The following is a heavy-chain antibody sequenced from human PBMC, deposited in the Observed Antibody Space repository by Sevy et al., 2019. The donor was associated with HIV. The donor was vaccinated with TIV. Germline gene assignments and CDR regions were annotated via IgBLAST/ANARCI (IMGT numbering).Heavy chain of an antibody. V-gene: IGHV3-21*01. CDR3: ARDYYGDYAGEDAFDI. D-gene: IGHD4-17*01. CDR2: ISSSSSYI. J-gene: IGHJ3*02. CDR1: GFTFSSYS. Sequence: GGSLRLSCAASGFTFSSYSMNWVRQAPGKGLEWVPSISSSSSYIYYADSVKGRFTISRDNAKNSLYLQMNSLRAEDTAVYYCARDYYGDYAGEDAFDIWGQGTMVTVSS.